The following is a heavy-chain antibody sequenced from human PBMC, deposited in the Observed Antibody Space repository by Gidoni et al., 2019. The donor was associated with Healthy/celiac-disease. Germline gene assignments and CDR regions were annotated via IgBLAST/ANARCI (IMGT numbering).Heavy chain of an antibody. D-gene: IGHD4-17*01. CDR3: AKEDAGLPYYYGMDV. J-gene: IGHJ6*02. CDR2: SRRKANSYGT. Sequence: VQLVESGGGLVQPGASLKLHCAASGFTFSGSAMHWVRQASGKGLEWGGRSRRKANSYGTAYAATVEGRYTISRDDSKNAAYLQMNSLKTEDTAVYYCAKEDAGLPYYYGMDVWGQGTTVTVSS. V-gene: IGHV3-73*01. CDR1: GFTFSGSA.